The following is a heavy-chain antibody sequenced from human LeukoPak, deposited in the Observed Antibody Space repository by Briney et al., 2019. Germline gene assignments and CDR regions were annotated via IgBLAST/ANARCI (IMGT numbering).Heavy chain of an antibody. J-gene: IGHJ4*02. CDR3: ARETSRSFDY. V-gene: IGHV4-39*07. Sequence: SETLSLTCTVSGASISSSNYYWGWIRQPPGKGLEWIGYIYHSGKTYYNPSLKSRVTISVDTSKNQFSLKLTSVTAADTAVYYCARETSRSFDYWGRGTLVTVSS. CDR2: IYHSGKT. CDR1: GASISSSNYY. D-gene: IGHD6-6*01.